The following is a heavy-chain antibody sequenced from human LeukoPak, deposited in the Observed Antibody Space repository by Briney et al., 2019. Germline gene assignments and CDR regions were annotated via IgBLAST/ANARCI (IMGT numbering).Heavy chain of an antibody. CDR2: IRYDGSNK. Sequence: GGSLRLSCAASGFTFSSYGMHWVRQAPGKGLEWVAFIRYDGSNKYYADSVKGRFTISRDNSKNTLYLQMNSLRAEDTAVYYCARDQIAVAGNAFDIWGQGTMVTVSS. CDR1: GFTFSSYG. J-gene: IGHJ3*02. V-gene: IGHV3-30*02. CDR3: ARDQIAVAGNAFDI. D-gene: IGHD6-19*01.